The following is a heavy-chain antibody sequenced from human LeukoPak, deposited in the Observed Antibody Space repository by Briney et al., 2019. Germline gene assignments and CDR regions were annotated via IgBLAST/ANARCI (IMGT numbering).Heavy chain of an antibody. J-gene: IGHJ4*02. CDR3: ARDPQLLLRYFDWYTYYFDY. D-gene: IGHD3-9*01. CDR1: GGTFSSYA. CDR2: IIPMLGTV. Sequence: VASVKVSCKASGGTFSSYAINWVRQAPGQGLEWMGRIIPMLGTVNYAQKFQGRVTIIADKFTSTAYMELSSLRSEDTAMYYCARDPQLLLRYFDWYTYYFDYWGQGTLVTVSS. V-gene: IGHV1-69*04.